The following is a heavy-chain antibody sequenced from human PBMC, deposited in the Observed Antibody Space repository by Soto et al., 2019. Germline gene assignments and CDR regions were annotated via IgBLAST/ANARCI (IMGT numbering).Heavy chain of an antibody. D-gene: IGHD3-16*01. CDR1: GGSPDSRRHY. V-gene: IGHV4-39*01. J-gene: IGHJ4*02. CDR2: VYYSGSS. Sequence: XTLSLPCTVSGGSPDSRRHYWGWIRQPPGRGLEWIGSVYYSGSSHDNPSLQSRVTISVDTSRNQFSLKLISATAEDTALYFCERQPRGPGYGERGLYFDHWGQGTLGTVS. CDR3: ERQPRGPGYGERGLYFDH.